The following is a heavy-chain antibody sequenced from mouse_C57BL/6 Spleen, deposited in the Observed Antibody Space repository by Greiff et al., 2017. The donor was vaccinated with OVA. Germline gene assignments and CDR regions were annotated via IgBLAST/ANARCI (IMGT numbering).Heavy chain of an antibody. J-gene: IGHJ2*01. CDR2: IDPSDSYT. Sequence: VQLQQPGAELVKPGASVKLSCKASGYTFTSYWMQWVKQRPGQGLEWIGEIDPSDSYTNYNQKFKGKATLNVDTSSRTAYMQLSSLTSEDSAVYYCARTVVYFDYWGQGTTLTGSS. V-gene: IGHV1-50*01. CDR1: GYTFTSYW. CDR3: ARTVVYFDY. D-gene: IGHD1-1*01.